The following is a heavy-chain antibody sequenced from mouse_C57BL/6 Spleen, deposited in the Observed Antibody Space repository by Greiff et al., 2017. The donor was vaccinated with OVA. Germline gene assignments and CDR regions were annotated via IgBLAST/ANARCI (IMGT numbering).Heavy chain of an antibody. CDR3: AREDRNYEFAY. D-gene: IGHD2-5*01. J-gene: IGHJ3*01. V-gene: IGHV1-82*01. CDR1: GYAFSSSW. Sequence: QVQLQQSGPELVKPGASVKISCKASGYAFSSSWMNWVKQRPGQGLEWIGRIYPGDGDTNYNGKFKGKATLTADKSSSTAYMQLSSLTSEDSAVYFCAREDRNYEFAYWGQGTLVTVSA. CDR2: IYPGDGDT.